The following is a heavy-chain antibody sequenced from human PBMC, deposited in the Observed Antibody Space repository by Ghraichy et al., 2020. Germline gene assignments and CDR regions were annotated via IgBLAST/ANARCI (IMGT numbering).Heavy chain of an antibody. D-gene: IGHD5-18*01. J-gene: IGHJ4*02. V-gene: IGHV3-64D*06. CDR3: VKDSKTAMVIIPH. Sequence: GGSLRLSCSASGFTFSSYAMHWVRQAPGKGLEYVSAISSNGGTTYYADSVKGRFTISRDDSKNTLYLQMSRLRAEDTAVYYCVKDSKTAMVIIPHWGQGTLVTVSS. CDR1: GFTFSSYA. CDR2: ISSNGGTT.